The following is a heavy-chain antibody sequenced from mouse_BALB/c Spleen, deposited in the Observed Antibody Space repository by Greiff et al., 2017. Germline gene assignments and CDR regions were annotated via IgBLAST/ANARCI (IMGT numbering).Heavy chain of an antibody. CDR2: IYPGNSDT. Sequence: VQLQQSGTVLARPGASVKMSCKASGYSFTSYWMHWVKQRPGQGLEWIGAIYPGNSDTSYNQKFKGKAKLTAVTSASTAYMELSSLTNEDSAVYYSTRVGLRNWYFDVWGAGTTVTVSS. D-gene: IGHD3-1*01. CDR1: GYSFTSYW. CDR3: TRVGLRNWYFDV. J-gene: IGHJ1*01. V-gene: IGHV1-5*01.